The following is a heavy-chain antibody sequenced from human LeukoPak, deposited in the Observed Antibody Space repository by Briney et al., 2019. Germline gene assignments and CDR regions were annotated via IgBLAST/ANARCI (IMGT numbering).Heavy chain of an antibody. J-gene: IGHJ3*02. CDR1: GYSFTSYW. V-gene: IGHV5-51*01. CDR3: ARRYCSSTSCYPDAFDI. D-gene: IGHD2-2*01. Sequence: GGSLKISCKGSGYSFTSYWIGWVRQMPGKGLEWMGIIYPGDSDTRYSPSFQGQVTISADKSISTAYLQWSSLKASDTAMYYCARRYCSSTSCYPDAFDIWGQGTMVTVSS. CDR2: IYPGDSDT.